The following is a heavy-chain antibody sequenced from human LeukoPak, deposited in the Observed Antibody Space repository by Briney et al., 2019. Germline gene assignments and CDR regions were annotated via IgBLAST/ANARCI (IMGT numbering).Heavy chain of an antibody. CDR3: ARGYSYGEFDY. D-gene: IGHD5-18*01. CDR1: GFTFSSYW. V-gene: IGHV3-7*01. J-gene: IGHJ4*02. Sequence: GGSLRLSCAASGFTFSSYWMSWVRQAPEKGLEWLANIKQDGSEKYYVDSVKGRFTISRDNAKNSLYLQMNSLRAEDTAVYYCARGYSYGEFDYWGQGTLVTVSS. CDR2: IKQDGSEK.